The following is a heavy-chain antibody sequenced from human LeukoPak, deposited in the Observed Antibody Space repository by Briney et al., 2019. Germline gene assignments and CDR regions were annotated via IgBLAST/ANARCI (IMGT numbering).Heavy chain of an antibody. CDR1: GGSISSYY. Sequence: SETLSLTCTVSGGSISSYYWSWIRQPPGKGLEWIGYIYYSGSTNYNPSLKSRVTISVDTSKNQFSLKLSSVTAADTAVYYCARGDGSGWPLDDWGQGTLVTVSS. D-gene: IGHD6-19*01. V-gene: IGHV4-59*01. J-gene: IGHJ4*02. CDR2: IYYSGST. CDR3: ARGDGSGWPLDD.